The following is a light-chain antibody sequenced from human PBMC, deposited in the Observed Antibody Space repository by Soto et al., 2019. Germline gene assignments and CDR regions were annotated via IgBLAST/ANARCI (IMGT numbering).Light chain of an antibody. V-gene: IGLV2-11*01. CDR3: CSYAGTSLWV. CDR2: DVS. Sequence: QSALTQPRSVSGSPGQSVTISCTGSSSDVGGSNFVSWYQQHPVKAPKLVIYDVSKRPSGVPDRFSASKSGTTASLTISGLQAEDEADYYCCSYAGTSLWVFGGGTKLTVL. CDR1: SSDVGGSNF. J-gene: IGLJ3*02.